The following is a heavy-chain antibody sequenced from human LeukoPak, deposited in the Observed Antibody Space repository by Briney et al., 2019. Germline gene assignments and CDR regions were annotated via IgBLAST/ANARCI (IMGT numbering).Heavy chain of an antibody. J-gene: IGHJ4*02. CDR1: GFTFGDYA. CDR2: ISGSGGNT. V-gene: IGHV3-23*01. Sequence: GGSLRLSCTASGFTFGDYAISWVRQAPGKGLEWVSAISGSGGNTYYADSVKGRFTISRDNSKNTLYLQMNSLRAEDTAVYYCARGGGYGKYYFDYWGQGTLVTVSS. CDR3: ARGGGYGKYYFDY. D-gene: IGHD5-12*01.